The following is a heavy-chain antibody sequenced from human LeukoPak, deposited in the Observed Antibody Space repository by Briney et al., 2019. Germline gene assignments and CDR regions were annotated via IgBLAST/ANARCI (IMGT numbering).Heavy chain of an antibody. J-gene: IGHJ5*02. V-gene: IGHV4-59*01. Sequence: SETLSLTCTVSGGSISSYYWSWIRQPPGKGLEWIGNIYYSGSTNYNPSLKSRVTISVDTSKNQFSLKLSSVTAADTAVYYCARVKYSSSWYWFDPWGQGTLVTVSS. D-gene: IGHD6-13*01. CDR2: IYYSGST. CDR3: ARVKYSSSWYWFDP. CDR1: GGSISSYY.